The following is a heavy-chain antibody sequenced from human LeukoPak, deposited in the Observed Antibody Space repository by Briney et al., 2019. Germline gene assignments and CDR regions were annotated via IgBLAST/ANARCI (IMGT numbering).Heavy chain of an antibody. V-gene: IGHV3-48*01. J-gene: IGHJ4*02. D-gene: IGHD2-2*01. Sequence: GGSLRLTCAASGFTFSSYSMNWVRQAPGKGLEWISYISSSSSTIYYADSVKGRFTISRDNAKNSLYLQMNSLRAEDTAVYYCSRDCSSTSCYGYWGQGTLVTVSS. CDR1: GFTFSSYS. CDR2: ISSSSSTI. CDR3: SRDCSSTSCYGY.